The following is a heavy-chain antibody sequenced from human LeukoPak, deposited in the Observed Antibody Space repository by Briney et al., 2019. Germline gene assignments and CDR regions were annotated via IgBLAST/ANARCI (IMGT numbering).Heavy chain of an antibody. V-gene: IGHV4-39*07. CDR3: ARRRGLYAAAGYYYYYYYMDV. J-gene: IGHJ6*03. Sequence: SETLSLTCTVSGGSISSSSYYWGWIRQPPGKGLEWIGEINHSGSTNYHPSLKSRVTISVDTSKNQFSLKLSSVTAADTAVYYCARRRGLYAAAGYYYYYYYMDVWGKGTTVTISS. CDR1: GGSISSSSYY. CDR2: INHSGST. D-gene: IGHD6-13*01.